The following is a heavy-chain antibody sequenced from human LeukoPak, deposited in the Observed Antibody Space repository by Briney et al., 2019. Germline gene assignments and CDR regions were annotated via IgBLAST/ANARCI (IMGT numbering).Heavy chain of an antibody. J-gene: IGHJ5*02. D-gene: IGHD6-25*01. Sequence: PSETLSLTCTVSGGSISSRTFYWGWIRQPPGKGLEWIGTIYYSGGTYYNPSLYSRVTLSVDTSKNQFSLNLNSVTAADTALYYCARVGPYSGWGGNWFDPWGQGTLVMVSS. CDR3: ARVGPYSGWGGNWFDP. CDR1: GGSISSRTFY. V-gene: IGHV4-39*07. CDR2: IYYSGGT.